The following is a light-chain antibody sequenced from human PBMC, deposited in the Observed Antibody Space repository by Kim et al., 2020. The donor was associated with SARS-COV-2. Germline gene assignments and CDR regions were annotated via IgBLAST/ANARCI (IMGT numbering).Light chain of an antibody. J-gene: IGLJ1*01. Sequence: QSALTQPASVSGSPGQSITIPCTGTSSDVGDYNYVSWYQQHPGKAPKLMIFDVTNRPSGVSNRFSGSKSGNTASLTISGLQAEDEADYYCSSYTTSSPLDFGTGTKVTVL. CDR2: DVT. V-gene: IGLV2-14*03. CDR3: SSYTTSSPLD. CDR1: SSDVGDYNY.